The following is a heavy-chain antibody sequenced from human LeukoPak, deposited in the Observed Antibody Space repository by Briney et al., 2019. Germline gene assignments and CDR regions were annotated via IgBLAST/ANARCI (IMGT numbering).Heavy chain of an antibody. CDR1: GFMFGNHG. V-gene: IGHV3-48*04. CDR3: ARVSPMTDGAFDL. CDR2: SGPSGGTR. D-gene: IGHD2-21*02. Sequence: PGGSLRLSCEGSGFMFGNHGLIWVRQSPGKGLDWLSFSGPSGGTRLYADSVKGRFTISRDNAENSVFLQMNSLRVEDTAVYYCARVSPMTDGAFDLWGQGVMVTVSS. J-gene: IGHJ3*01.